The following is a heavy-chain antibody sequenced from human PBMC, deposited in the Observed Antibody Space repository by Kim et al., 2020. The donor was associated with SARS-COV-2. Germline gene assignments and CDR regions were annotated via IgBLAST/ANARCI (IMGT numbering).Heavy chain of an antibody. D-gene: IGHD1-26*01. CDR1: GFTFSTHE. CDR3: ARGGDSGLFYYHLDF. V-gene: IGHV3-48*03. Sequence: GGSLRLSCAASGFTFSTHEMSWVRQAPGKGLEWVSYISTTGVSIYYADSVKGRFTISRDNAKNSLYLQMNSLRAEDTAVYYCARGGDSGLFYYHLDFWGQGTLVTVSP. J-gene: IGHJ4*02. CDR2: ISTTGVSI.